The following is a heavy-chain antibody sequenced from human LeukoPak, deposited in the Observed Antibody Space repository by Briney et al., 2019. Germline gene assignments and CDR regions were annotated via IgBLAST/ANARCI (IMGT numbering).Heavy chain of an antibody. D-gene: IGHD2-2*01. CDR2: ISGSGGST. V-gene: IGHV3-23*01. J-gene: IGHJ6*03. CDR3: AKGIVVVPAAKAYYMDV. CDR1: GFTFSSYA. Sequence: PGGSLRLSCAASGFTFSSYAMSWVRQAPGKGLEWVSAISGSGGSTYYADSVKGRFTISRDNSKNTLYLQMNSLRAEDTAVYYCAKGIVVVPAAKAYYMDVWGKGTTVTVSS.